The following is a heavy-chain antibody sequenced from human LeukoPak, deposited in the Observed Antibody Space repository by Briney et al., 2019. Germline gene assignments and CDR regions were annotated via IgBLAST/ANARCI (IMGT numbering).Heavy chain of an antibody. V-gene: IGHV3-30*03. D-gene: IGHD6-13*01. J-gene: IGHJ6*04. CDR3: ASEDYSSSWYGSYYYGMDV. CDR2: ISYDGSNK. Sequence: GGSLRLSCAASGFTFSSYGMHWVRQAPGKGLEWAAVISYDGSNKYYADSVKGRFTISRDNSKNTLYLQMNSLRAEDTAVYYCASEDYSSSWYGSYYYGMDVWGKGTTVTVSS. CDR1: GFTFSSYG.